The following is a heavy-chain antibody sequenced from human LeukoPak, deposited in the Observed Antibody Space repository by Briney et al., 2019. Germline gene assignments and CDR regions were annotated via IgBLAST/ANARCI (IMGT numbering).Heavy chain of an antibody. CDR1: GFTFDDYA. CDR3: ARDPLDY. Sequence: GRSLRLSCAVSGFTFDDYAMHWVRQAPGKGLEWVSGISWNSGSIGYADSVKGRFTISRDNAKNSLYLQMNSLRAEDTAVYYCARDPLDYWGQGTLVTVSS. J-gene: IGHJ4*02. V-gene: IGHV3-9*01. CDR2: ISWNSGSI.